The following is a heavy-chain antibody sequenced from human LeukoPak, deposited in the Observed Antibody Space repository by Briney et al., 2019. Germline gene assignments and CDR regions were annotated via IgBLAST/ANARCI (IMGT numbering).Heavy chain of an antibody. CDR1: GFTFSSYG. J-gene: IGHJ4*02. CDR2: IRYDGSNK. V-gene: IGHV3-30*02. Sequence: GGSLRLSCAASGFTFSSYGMHWVRQAPGKGLEWVAIIRYDGSNKYYADSVKGRFTISRDNSKNTLYLQMNSLRAEDTAVYYCAKSHYGIFDYWGQGTLVTVSS. CDR3: AKSHYGIFDY. D-gene: IGHD3-9*01.